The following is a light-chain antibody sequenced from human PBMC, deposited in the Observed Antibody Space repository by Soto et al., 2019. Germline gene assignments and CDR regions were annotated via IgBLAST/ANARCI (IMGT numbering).Light chain of an antibody. CDR3: QQYGSSPPYT. J-gene: IGKJ2*01. Sequence: DIVLTQSPGTLSLSPGERATLSCRASQSVSSSYLAWYQQKPGQAHMLLIYGASSRATGIPDRFSGSGSGTDFTLTISRLEPEDFAVYYCQQYGSSPPYTFGQGTKLEIK. V-gene: IGKV3-20*01. CDR1: QSVSSSY. CDR2: GAS.